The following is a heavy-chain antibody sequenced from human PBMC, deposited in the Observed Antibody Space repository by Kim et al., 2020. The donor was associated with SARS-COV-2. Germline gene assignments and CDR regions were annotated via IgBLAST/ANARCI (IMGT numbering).Heavy chain of an antibody. J-gene: IGHJ4*02. CDR2: INTNTGNP. CDR3: ARGGAGAGYSGHVIYSY. D-gene: IGHD5-12*01. CDR1: GYTFTSYA. V-gene: IGHV7-4-1*02. Sequence: ASVKVSCKASGYTFTSYAMNWVRQAPGQGLEWMGWINTNTGNPTYAQGFTGRFVFSLDTSVSTAYLQISSLKAEDTAVYYCARGGAGAGYSGHVIYSYCGQGTLVTVSS.